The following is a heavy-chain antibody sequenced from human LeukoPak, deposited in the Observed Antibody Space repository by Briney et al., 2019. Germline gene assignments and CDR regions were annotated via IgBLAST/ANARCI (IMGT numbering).Heavy chain of an antibody. CDR3: ARSDGYGLVGI. CDR2: IYSSGST. Sequence: SETLSLTCTVSGGSISSSSYYWGWIRQPPGKGLEWIGSIYSSGSTYYNPSLKSRVIIIIGTPKNHFSLTLSSVTAADTAVYYCARSDGYGLVGIWGQGTMVTVSS. CDR1: GGSISSSSYY. V-gene: IGHV4-39*07. J-gene: IGHJ3*02. D-gene: IGHD3-10*01.